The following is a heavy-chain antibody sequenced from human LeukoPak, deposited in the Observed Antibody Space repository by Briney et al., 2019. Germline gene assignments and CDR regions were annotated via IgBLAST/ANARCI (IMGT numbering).Heavy chain of an antibody. CDR2: LYYSGST. Sequence: SETLSLPCTGSGGSISSSSYYWGWIRQPPGKGLEWIASLYYSGSTYYNPSLKSRVTISVDASKNQFSLKLRSVTAADTAVYYCARQTYGSGNYYSGEIDYWGQGILVTVSS. CDR1: GGSISSSSYY. V-gene: IGHV4-39*01. CDR3: ARQTYGSGNYYSGEIDY. J-gene: IGHJ4*02. D-gene: IGHD3-10*01.